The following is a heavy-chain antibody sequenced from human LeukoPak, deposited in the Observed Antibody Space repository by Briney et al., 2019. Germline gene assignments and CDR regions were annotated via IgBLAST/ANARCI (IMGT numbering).Heavy chain of an antibody. D-gene: IGHD6-13*01. V-gene: IGHV3-11*01. CDR1: GFSFGGHY. J-gene: IGHJ4*01. Sequence: PGGSLRLSCAASGFSFGGHYMSWLRQAPGKGPEWISYISGNGGDIAYADSVKGRFTISRDNAKNSLHLQMNSLRVEDTAVYHCERQGGIAGGQWGHGTLIAVSS. CDR2: ISGNGGDI. CDR3: ERQGGIAGGQ.